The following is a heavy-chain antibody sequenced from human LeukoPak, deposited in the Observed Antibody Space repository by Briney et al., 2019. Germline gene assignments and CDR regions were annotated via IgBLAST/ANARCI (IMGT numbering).Heavy chain of an antibody. Sequence: ASVKVSCKASGFTFTNYGFSWVRQAPGQGLEWMGWISANNGDTHYAQKFQGRVTMTTDTSTTTVYMELRSLTSDDSAVYYCARKPMAHAFDFWGQGIMVTVSS. CDR2: ISANNGDT. CDR3: ARKPMAHAFDF. V-gene: IGHV1-18*04. D-gene: IGHD3-10*01. CDR1: GFTFTNYG. J-gene: IGHJ3*01.